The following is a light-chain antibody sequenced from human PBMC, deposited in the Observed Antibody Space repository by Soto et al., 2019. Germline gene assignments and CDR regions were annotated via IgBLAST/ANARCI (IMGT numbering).Light chain of an antibody. Sequence: DIQMTQSPSTLSASVGDRVTITCRASQSISSSLAWYQQKPGIAPRLLIYRASSLENGVPSRFSGSGSGTEFPLTINSLQPDDFATYYCQQYETSSPFTFGQGTKLEI. J-gene: IGKJ2*01. CDR2: RAS. CDR1: QSISSS. V-gene: IGKV1-5*03. CDR3: QQYETSSPFT.